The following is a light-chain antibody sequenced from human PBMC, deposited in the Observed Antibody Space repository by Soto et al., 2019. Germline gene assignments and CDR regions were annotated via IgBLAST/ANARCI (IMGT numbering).Light chain of an antibody. CDR3: HHYGSSPYT. CDR1: QSVSSTY. J-gene: IGKJ2*01. V-gene: IGKV3-20*01. Sequence: EIVLTQSPGTLSLSPGERATLSCRASQSVSSTYLAWYQQKPGQAPRLLIYGALSRATGIPDRFSGSGSGTEYTLTISRLEPADFAVYYCHHYGSSPYTFGQGTKLEIK. CDR2: GAL.